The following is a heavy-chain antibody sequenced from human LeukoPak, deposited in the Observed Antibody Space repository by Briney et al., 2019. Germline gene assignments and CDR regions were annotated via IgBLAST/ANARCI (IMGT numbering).Heavy chain of an antibody. V-gene: IGHV3-23*01. J-gene: IGHJ6*02. CDR1: GLTFSSYA. CDR3: AKSYYGDRYYYYYGMDV. CDR2: ISGSGGST. D-gene: IGHD4-17*01. Sequence: PGGSLRLSCAASGLTFSSYAMSWVRQAPGKGLEWVSAISGSGGSTYYADSVKGRFTISRDNSKNTLYLQMNSLRAEDTAVYYCAKSYYGDRYYYYYGMDVWGQGTTVTVSS.